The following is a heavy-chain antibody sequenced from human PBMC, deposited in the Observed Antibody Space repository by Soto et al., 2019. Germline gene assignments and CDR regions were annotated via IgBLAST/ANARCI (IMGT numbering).Heavy chain of an antibody. J-gene: IGHJ4*02. CDR3: ARPHYDFWSGLRSGVDY. CDR1: GFTFSSYA. V-gene: IGHV3-23*01. Sequence: GGSLRLSCAASGFTFSSYAMSWVRQAPGKGLEWVSAISGSGGSTYYADSVKGRFTISRDNSKNTLYLQMNSLRAEDTAVYYCARPHYDFWSGLRSGVDYWGQGTLVTVSS. CDR2: ISGSGGST. D-gene: IGHD3-3*01.